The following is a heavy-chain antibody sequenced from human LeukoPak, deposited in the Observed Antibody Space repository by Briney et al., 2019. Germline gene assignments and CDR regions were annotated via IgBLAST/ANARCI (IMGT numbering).Heavy chain of an antibody. J-gene: IGHJ4*02. CDR2: IYSGGST. CDR3: ARSPSPYSSGWYFDY. V-gene: IGHV3-53*01. D-gene: IGHD6-19*01. CDR1: GFTVSSNY. Sequence: PGGSLRLSCAASGFTVSSNYMSWVRQAPGKGLEWVSVIYSGGSTYYADSVKGRFTISRDNSKNTLYLQMNSLRAEDTAVYYCARSPSPYSSGWYFDYWGQGTLVTVSS.